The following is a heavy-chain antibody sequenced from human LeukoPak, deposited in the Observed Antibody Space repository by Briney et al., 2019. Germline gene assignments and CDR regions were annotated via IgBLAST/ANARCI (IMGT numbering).Heavy chain of an antibody. V-gene: IGHV4-30-4*01. D-gene: IGHD6-13*01. CDR2: IYYSGST. J-gene: IGHJ4*02. CDR1: GGSIGSGDYY. Sequence: PSQTLSLTCTVSGGSIGSGDYYWSWIRQPPGKGLEWIGYIYYSGSTYYNPSLKSRVTISVDTSKNQFSLKLSSVTAADTAVYYCARRGIAAAGTWGYFDYWGQGTLVTVSS. CDR3: ARRGIAAAGTWGYFDY.